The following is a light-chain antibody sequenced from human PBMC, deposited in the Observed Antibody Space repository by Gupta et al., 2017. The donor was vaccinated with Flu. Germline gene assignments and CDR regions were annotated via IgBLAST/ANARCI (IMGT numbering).Light chain of an antibody. V-gene: IGLV3-1*01. CDR3: QAWDSTFRV. J-gene: IGLJ1*01. Sequence: SPGQTASVTCSGDKLGDKNVSWDQQKPGQSLVLVIYKDNKRTSGIPERFSGSNSGNSATLTISGTQDVDEGDYYCQAWDSTFRVFGPGTKVTVL. CDR1: KLGDKN. CDR2: KDN.